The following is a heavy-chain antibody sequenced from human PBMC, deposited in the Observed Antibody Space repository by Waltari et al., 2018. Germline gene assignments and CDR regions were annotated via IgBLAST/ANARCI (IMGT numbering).Heavy chain of an antibody. CDR3: ARGVRGIHGFDY. V-gene: IGHV3-48*04. J-gene: IGHJ4*02. D-gene: IGHD3-10*01. CDR2: IRSSSSTI. Sequence: EVQLVESGGGLVQPGGSLRLSCAASGFTFSSYSMNWVRQAPGKGLEWVSYIRSSSSTIYYADSVKGRFTISRDNAKNSLYLQMNSLRAEDTAVYYCARGVRGIHGFDYWGQGTLVTVSS. CDR1: GFTFSSYS.